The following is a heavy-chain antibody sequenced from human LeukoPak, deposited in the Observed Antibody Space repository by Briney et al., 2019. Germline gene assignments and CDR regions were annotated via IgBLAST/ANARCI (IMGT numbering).Heavy chain of an antibody. Sequence: TGGSLRLSCAASGFTFSSYAMSWVRQAPGEGLEWVSGISGGGETTYYADSVKGRFTISRDNSKNTLYLQMNSLRAEDTAVYYCAKQLTAGGYYFDYWGQGTLVTVSS. V-gene: IGHV3-23*01. J-gene: IGHJ4*02. CDR3: AKQLTAGGYYFDY. D-gene: IGHD6-13*01. CDR2: ISGGGETT. CDR1: GFTFSSYA.